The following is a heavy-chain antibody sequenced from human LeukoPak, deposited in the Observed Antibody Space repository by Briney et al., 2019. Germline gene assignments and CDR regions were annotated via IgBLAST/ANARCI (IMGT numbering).Heavy chain of an antibody. Sequence: ETLSLTCTVSGGSISSGGYYWSWIRQHPGKGLEWVSVIYSGGSTYYADSVKGRFTISRDNSKNTLYLQMNSLRAEDTAVYYCARELGYSGYESNWYFDLWGRGTLVTVSS. CDR3: ARELGYSGYESNWYFDL. CDR1: GGSISSGGYY. CDR2: IYSGGST. V-gene: IGHV3-66*01. J-gene: IGHJ2*01. D-gene: IGHD5-12*01.